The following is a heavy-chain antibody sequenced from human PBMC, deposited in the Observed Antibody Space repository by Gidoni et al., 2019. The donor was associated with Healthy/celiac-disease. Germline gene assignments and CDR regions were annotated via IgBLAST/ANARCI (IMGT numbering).Heavy chain of an antibody. CDR2: ISGSGGST. J-gene: IGHJ6*03. CDR3: AKGPGYCSSTSCSAIGYYYYYMDV. D-gene: IGHD2-2*03. Sequence: EVQLLESGGGLVQPGGSLRLSCAASGFTFSSYAMRWVRQAPGKGLEWVSAISGSGGSTYYADSVKGRFTISRDNSKNTLYLQMNSLRAEDTAVYYCAKGPGYCSSTSCSAIGYYYYYMDVWGKGTTVTVSS. V-gene: IGHV3-23*01. CDR1: GFTFSSYA.